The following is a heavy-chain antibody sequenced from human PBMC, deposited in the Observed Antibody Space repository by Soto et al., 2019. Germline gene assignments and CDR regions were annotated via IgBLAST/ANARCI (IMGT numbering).Heavy chain of an antibody. V-gene: IGHV4-59*01. CDR2: IYYSGST. CDR1: GGSISGYY. CDR3: ARVEGVVPAATFDY. Sequence: SETLSLTCTVSGGSISGYYWSWIRQPPGKGLEWIGYIYYSGSTNYNPSLKSRVTISVDTSKNQFSLKLSSVTAADTAVYYCARVEGVVPAATFDYWGQGTLVTVSS. D-gene: IGHD2-2*01. J-gene: IGHJ4*02.